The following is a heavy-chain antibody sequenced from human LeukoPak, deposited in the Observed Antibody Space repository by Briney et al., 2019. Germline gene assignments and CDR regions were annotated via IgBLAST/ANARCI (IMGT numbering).Heavy chain of an antibody. D-gene: IGHD4-17*01. J-gene: IGHJ6*02. CDR3: ARDGALTTVTTIYYYGMDV. Sequence: GGSLRLSCAASGFTFSSYSMNWVRQAPGKGLEWVSSISSSSSYIYYADSVKGRFTISRDNAKNSLYLQMNSLRAEDTAVYYCARDGALTTVTTIYYYGMDVWGQGTTVTVSS. V-gene: IGHV3-21*04. CDR1: GFTFSSYS. CDR2: ISSSSSYI.